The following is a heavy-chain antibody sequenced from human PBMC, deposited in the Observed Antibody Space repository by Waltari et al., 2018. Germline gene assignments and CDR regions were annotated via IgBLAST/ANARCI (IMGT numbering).Heavy chain of an antibody. CDR2: IYYSGST. D-gene: IGHD2-21*01. V-gene: IGHV4-59*01. J-gene: IGHJ4*02. CDR3: ARAAYCGGDCYLFDY. CDR1: GGSISSYY. Sequence: QVQLQESGPGLVKPSETLSLTCTVSGGSISSYYWSWLRQPPGKGLEWIGYIYYSGSTNYNPSLKSRVTISVDTSKNQFSLKLSSVTAADTAVYYCARAAYCGGDCYLFDYWGQGTLVTVSS.